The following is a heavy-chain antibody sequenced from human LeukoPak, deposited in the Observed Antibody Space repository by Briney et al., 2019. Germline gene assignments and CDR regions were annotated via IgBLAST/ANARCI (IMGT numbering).Heavy chain of an antibody. Sequence: PSQTLSLTCTVSGGSISSGSYFWSWIRQPAGRGLEWIGRIFTTGSTDYNPSLQSRVTISVDTSKNQFSLRLSSVTAADTAVYYCARAGDCTNGVCYASDYWGQGTLVTVSS. J-gene: IGHJ4*02. CDR1: GGSISSGSYF. D-gene: IGHD2-8*01. CDR3: ARAGDCTNGVCYASDY. CDR2: IFTTGST. V-gene: IGHV4-61*02.